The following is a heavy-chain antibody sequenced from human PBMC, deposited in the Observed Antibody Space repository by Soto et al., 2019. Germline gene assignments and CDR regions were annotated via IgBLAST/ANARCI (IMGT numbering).Heavy chain of an antibody. Sequence: ASVKVSCKASGYTFTSYGISWVRQAPGQGLEWMGWISAYNGNTNYAQKLQGRVTMTTDTSTSTAYMELRSLRSDDTAVYYCAREVGYGDFSAALLDWGQGTLVTVSS. J-gene: IGHJ4*02. CDR3: AREVGYGDFSAALLD. CDR1: GYTFTSYG. D-gene: IGHD2-21*02. V-gene: IGHV1-18*01. CDR2: ISAYNGNT.